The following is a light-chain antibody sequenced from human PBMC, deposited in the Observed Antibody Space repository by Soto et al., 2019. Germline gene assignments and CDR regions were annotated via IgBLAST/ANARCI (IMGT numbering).Light chain of an antibody. Sequence: EIVLTQSPGTLSLSQGERATLSCRASQSGSSTYLAWYQQKPGQAPRLLIYGASSRATGIPDRFSGSGSGTDFTLTISRVEPEDSAMYYCQHYDGLWTFGKGTKVEI. CDR1: QSGSSTY. CDR2: GAS. J-gene: IGKJ1*01. V-gene: IGKV3-20*01. CDR3: QHYDGLWT.